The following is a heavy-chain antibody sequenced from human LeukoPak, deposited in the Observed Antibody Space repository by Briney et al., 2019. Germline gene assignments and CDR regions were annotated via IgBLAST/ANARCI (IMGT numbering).Heavy chain of an antibody. Sequence: ASVKVSCKASGYTFTGYYMHWVRQAPGQGLEWMGWINPNSGGTNYAQKFQGRVTMTRDTSISTAYMELSRLRSDDTAVYYCAKDSPTIFGVNNYYYGMDVWGQGTTVTVSS. CDR1: GYTFTGYY. D-gene: IGHD3-3*01. CDR2: INPNSGGT. J-gene: IGHJ6*02. CDR3: AKDSPTIFGVNNYYYGMDV. V-gene: IGHV1-2*02.